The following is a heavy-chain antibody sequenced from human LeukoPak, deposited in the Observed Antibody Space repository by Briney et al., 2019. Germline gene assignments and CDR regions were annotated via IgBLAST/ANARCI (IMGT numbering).Heavy chain of an antibody. J-gene: IGHJ6*02. Sequence: SETLSLTCTVSGGSISSGGYYWSWIRQHPGKGLEWIGYIYYSGSTYYNPSLKSRVTISVDTSKNQFSLELSSVTAADTAVYYCARQWPTGYYYYGMDVWGQGTTVTVSS. CDR2: IYYSGST. D-gene: IGHD6-19*01. CDR1: GGSISSGGYY. V-gene: IGHV4-31*03. CDR3: ARQWPTGYYYYGMDV.